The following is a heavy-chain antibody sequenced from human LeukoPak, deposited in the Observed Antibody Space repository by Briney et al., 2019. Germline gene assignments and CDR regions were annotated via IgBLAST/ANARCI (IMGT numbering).Heavy chain of an antibody. D-gene: IGHD6-6*01. J-gene: IGHJ4*02. V-gene: IGHV6-1*01. CDR3: ARGKYTSFDI. CDR2: TYYRSKWSF. Sequence: SQTLSLTCAISGDSIFTNNVAWNWIRQPPSRGLEWLGRTYYRSKWSFDYAVSVKSRITINADTSKNQFSLQLSSVTPEDTAVYYCARGKYTSFDIWGRETRDTVFS. CDR1: GDSIFTNNVA.